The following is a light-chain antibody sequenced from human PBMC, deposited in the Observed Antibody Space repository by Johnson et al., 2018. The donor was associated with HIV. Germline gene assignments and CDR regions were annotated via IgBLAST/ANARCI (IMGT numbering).Light chain of an antibody. CDR2: EDN. Sequence: QAVLTQPPSVSAAPGQRVNISCSGNISNIESYFVSWYQQLPGAAPTLLIYEDNKRPSGIPDRFSGSKSGATATLGITGLQTGDEADYYCGIWDASLSPLYVFGSGTKVTVL. V-gene: IGLV1-51*02. CDR3: GIWDASLSPLYV. J-gene: IGLJ1*01. CDR1: ISNIESYF.